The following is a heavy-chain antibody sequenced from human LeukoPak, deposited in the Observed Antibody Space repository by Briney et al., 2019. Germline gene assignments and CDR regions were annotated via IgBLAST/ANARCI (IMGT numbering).Heavy chain of an antibody. CDR3: ARQRTPYYYYMDV. V-gene: IGHV5-51*03. Sequence: GESLKISCKGSGYSFTSYWIGWVRQMPGKGLEWMGIIYPGDSDTRYSPSFQGQVTISADKSISTAYLQWSSLKASDTTMYYCARQRTPYYYYMDVWGKGTTVTVSS. CDR1: GYSFTSYW. J-gene: IGHJ6*03. CDR2: IYPGDSDT. D-gene: IGHD1-1*01.